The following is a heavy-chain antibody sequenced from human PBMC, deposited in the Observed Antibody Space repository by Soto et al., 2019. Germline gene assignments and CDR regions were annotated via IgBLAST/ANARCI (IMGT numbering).Heavy chain of an antibody. V-gene: IGHV4-34*01. Sequence: KPSETLSLTCAVYGGSFSGYYWSWIRQPPGKGLEWIGEINHSGSTNYNPSLKSRVTISVDTSKNQFSLKLSSVTAADTAVYYCARGTIFGVVIIGTNYGMDVWGQGTTVTVSS. CDR3: ARGTIFGVVIIGTNYGMDV. J-gene: IGHJ6*02. D-gene: IGHD3-3*01. CDR2: INHSGST. CDR1: GGSFSGYY.